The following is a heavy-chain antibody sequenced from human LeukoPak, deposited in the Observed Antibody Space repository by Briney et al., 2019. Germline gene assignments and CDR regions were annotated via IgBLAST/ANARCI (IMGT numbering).Heavy chain of an antibody. CDR3: ARQASSAWFPDY. Sequence: ASVKVSCKASGYTFTGYYMHWVRQAPGQGLEWMGWINPNSGGTNYAQKFQGRVTMTRDTSISTAYMELTRLRSDDTAVYYCARQASSAWFPDYWGQGTLVTVSS. V-gene: IGHV1-2*02. CDR2: INPNSGGT. CDR1: GYTFTGYY. D-gene: IGHD6-19*01. J-gene: IGHJ4*02.